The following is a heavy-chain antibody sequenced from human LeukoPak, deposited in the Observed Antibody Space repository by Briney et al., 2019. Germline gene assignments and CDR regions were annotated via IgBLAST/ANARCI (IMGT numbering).Heavy chain of an antibody. V-gene: IGHV4-28*01. CDR1: GSSLSNGYY. J-gene: IGHJ5*02. Sequence: PSETLSLTCTVSGSSLSNGYYWGWIRQSPGKGLEWIGSIHHSGNIFESGSTHYNPSLKSRVTVSADTSENQFSLKLTSVTAADTAVYFCARNASTGFFYAWGQGTLVIVSS. CDR3: ARNASTGFFYA. D-gene: IGHD2/OR15-2a*01. CDR2: IHHSGNIFESGST.